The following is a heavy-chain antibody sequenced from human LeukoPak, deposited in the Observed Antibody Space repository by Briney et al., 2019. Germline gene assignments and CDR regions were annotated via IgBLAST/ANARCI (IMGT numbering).Heavy chain of an antibody. J-gene: IGHJ6*02. V-gene: IGHV1-69*04. D-gene: IGHD3-10*01. CDR2: IIPILGIA. CDR1: GGTFSSYA. Sequence: SVKVSCKASGGTFSSYAISWVRQAPGQGLEWMGRIIPILGIANYAQKFQGRVTITADEPTSTAYMELSSLRSEDTAVYYCARGRSPSSAGYYYYGMDVWGQGTTVTVSS. CDR3: ARGRSPSSAGYYYYGMDV.